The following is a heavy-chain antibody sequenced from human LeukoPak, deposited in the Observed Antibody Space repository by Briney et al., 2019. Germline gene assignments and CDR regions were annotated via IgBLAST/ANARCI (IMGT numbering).Heavy chain of an antibody. V-gene: IGHV3-11*04. CDR3: ARDGPYYDFWSGSLNDAFDI. Sequence: GGSLRLSCAASGFTFSDYYMSWIRQAPGKGLEWVSYISSSGSTIYYADSVKGRFTISRDNSKNTLYLQMNSLRAEDTAVYYCARDGPYYDFWSGSLNDAFDIWGQGTMVTVSS. J-gene: IGHJ3*02. D-gene: IGHD3-3*01. CDR2: ISSSGSTI. CDR1: GFTFSDYY.